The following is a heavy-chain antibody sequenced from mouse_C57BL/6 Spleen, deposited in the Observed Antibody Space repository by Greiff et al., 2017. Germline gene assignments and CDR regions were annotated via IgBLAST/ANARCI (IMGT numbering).Heavy chain of an antibody. CDR2: IYPGSGNT. CDR3: ARRISFITTVVATGAMDY. V-gene: IGHV1-66*01. CDR1: GYSFTSYY. D-gene: IGHD1-1*01. Sequence: QVQLQQSGPELVKPGASVKISCKASGYSFTSYYIHWVKQRPGQGLEWIGWIYPGSGNTKYNEKFKGKATLTADTSSSTAYMQLSSLTSEDSAVYYCARRISFITTVVATGAMDYWGQGTSVTVSS. J-gene: IGHJ4*01.